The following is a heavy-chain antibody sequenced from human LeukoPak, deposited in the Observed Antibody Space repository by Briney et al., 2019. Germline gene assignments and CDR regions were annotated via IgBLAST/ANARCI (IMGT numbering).Heavy chain of an antibody. Sequence: GGSLRLSCAASGFTFSSYAMSWVRQAPGKGLEWVSVISGGGGNTYYTDSVKGRFTISRDNSKNTLFLQMNSLRAEDTAIYYCARGPFWSGYYDDWGQGTLVTVSS. CDR1: GFTFSSYA. J-gene: IGHJ4*02. CDR2: ISGGGGNT. CDR3: ARGPFWSGYYDD. D-gene: IGHD3-3*01. V-gene: IGHV3-23*01.